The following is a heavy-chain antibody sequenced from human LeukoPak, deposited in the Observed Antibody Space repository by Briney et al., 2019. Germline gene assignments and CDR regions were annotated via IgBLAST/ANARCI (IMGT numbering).Heavy chain of an antibody. V-gene: IGHV3-7*01. D-gene: IGHD3-10*01. Sequence: GGSLRLSCAASGFTFRRYWMSWVRQAPGKGLEWVANIKQDGDLKYYVDSVEGRFTISRDNAKNSLYLQVNSLNTEDTAVYYCARFAKGYGSGDIDYWGQGTLVTVSS. CDR3: ARFAKGYGSGDIDY. CDR2: IKQDGDLK. CDR1: GFTFRRYW. J-gene: IGHJ4*02.